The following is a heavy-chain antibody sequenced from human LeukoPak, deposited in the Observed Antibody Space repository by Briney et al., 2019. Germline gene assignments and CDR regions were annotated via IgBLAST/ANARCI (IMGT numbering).Heavy chain of an antibody. D-gene: IGHD6-13*01. CDR1: GGSFSGYY. Sequence: SETLSLTCAVYGGSFSGYYWSWIRQPPGKGLEWIGEINHSGSTNYNPSLKSRVTISVDTSKNQFSLKLSSVTAADTAVYYCAVDAPWYSSSWYFSGFTYLGQGTLVTVSS. J-gene: IGHJ4*02. CDR3: AVDAPWYSSSWYFSGFTY. CDR2: INHSGST. V-gene: IGHV4-34*01.